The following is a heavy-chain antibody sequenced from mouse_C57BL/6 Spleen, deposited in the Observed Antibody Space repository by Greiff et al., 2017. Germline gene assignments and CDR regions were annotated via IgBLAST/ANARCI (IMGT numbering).Heavy chain of an antibody. CDR2: IHPNSGNT. D-gene: IGHD1-1*01. Sequence: QVQLKESGAELVKPGASVKLSCKASGYTFTSYWMHWVKQRPGQGLEWIGMIHPNSGNTNYNEKFKSKATLTVDKSSSTAYMQLSSLTSEDSAVYYCARELLRDYAMDYWGQGTSVTVSS. CDR1: GYTFTSYW. V-gene: IGHV1-64*01. CDR3: ARELLRDYAMDY. J-gene: IGHJ4*01.